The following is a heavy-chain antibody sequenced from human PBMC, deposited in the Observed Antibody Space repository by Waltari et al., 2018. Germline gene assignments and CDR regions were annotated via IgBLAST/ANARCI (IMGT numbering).Heavy chain of an antibody. Sequence: EVQLVETGGGLIQPGGSLRLSCAASGFTVSSNYMSWVRQAPVNGLEWVSVIYCCCSSYYADSVKGRITISRDNSKNTLYLQMNSLRAEDTAVYYCARGLQLWATDAFDIWGQGTMVTVSS. CDR2: IYCCCSS. CDR3: ARGLQLWATDAFDI. D-gene: IGHD5-18*01. J-gene: IGHJ3*02. CDR1: GFTVSSNY. V-gene: IGHV3-53*02.